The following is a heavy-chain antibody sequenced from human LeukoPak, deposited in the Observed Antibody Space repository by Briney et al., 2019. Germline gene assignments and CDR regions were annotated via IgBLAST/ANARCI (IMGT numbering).Heavy chain of an antibody. J-gene: IGHJ4*02. Sequence: SETLSLTCTVSGGSISSNNYYWGWIRQPPGRGLEWIGSIYYSGSTSYNPSLKSRVTISVDTSKNQFSLKLSSVTAADTAVYYCATQEQWLGYYFDYWGQGTLVTVSS. CDR1: GGSISSNNYY. CDR3: ATQEQWLGYYFDY. CDR2: IYYSGST. V-gene: IGHV4-39*07. D-gene: IGHD6-19*01.